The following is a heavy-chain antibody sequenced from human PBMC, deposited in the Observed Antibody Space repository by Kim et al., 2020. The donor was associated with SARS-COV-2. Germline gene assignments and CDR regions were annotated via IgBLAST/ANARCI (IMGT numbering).Heavy chain of an antibody. CDR1: GGSVSSGSYY. Sequence: SETLSLTCTVSGGSVSSGSYYWSWIRQPPGKGLEWIGYIYYSGSTNYNPSLKSRVTISVDTSKNQFSLKLSSVTAADTAVYYCARGRYCSSTSCYAGYWGQGTLVTVSS. V-gene: IGHV4-61*01. D-gene: IGHD2-2*01. CDR2: IYYSGST. CDR3: ARGRYCSSTSCYAGY. J-gene: IGHJ4*02.